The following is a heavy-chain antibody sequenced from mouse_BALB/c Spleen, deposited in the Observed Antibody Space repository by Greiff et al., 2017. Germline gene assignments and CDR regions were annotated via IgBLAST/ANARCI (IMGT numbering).Heavy chain of an antibody. J-gene: IGHJ3*01. Sequence: EVHLVESGGGLVQPGGSRKLSCAASGFTFSSFGMHWVRQAPEKGLEWVAYISSGSSTIYYADTVKGRFTISRDNPKNTLFLQMTSLRSEDTAMYYCARSAVVAKGAWFAYWGQGTLVTVSA. CDR1: GFTFSSFG. D-gene: IGHD1-1*01. V-gene: IGHV5-17*02. CDR3: ARSAVVAKGAWFAY. CDR2: ISSGSSTI.